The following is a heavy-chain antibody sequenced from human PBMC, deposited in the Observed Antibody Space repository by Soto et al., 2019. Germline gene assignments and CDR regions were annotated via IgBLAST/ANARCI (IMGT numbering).Heavy chain of an antibody. CDR3: ARGSREAPTIFGFFITPKSPHDAFDF. CDR2: INPSGGST. Sequence: ASVKVSCKASGYTFTSYYMHWVRQAPGQGLEWMGIINPSGGSTSYAQKFQGRVTMTRDTSTSTVYMELSSLRSEDTAVYYCARGSREAPTIFGFFITPKSPHDAFDFCAQGTMVP. CDR1: GYTFTSYY. D-gene: IGHD3-3*01. J-gene: IGHJ3*01. V-gene: IGHV1-46*01.